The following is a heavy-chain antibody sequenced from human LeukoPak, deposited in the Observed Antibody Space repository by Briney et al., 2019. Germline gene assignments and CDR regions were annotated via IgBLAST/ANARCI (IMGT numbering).Heavy chain of an antibody. CDR3: ARDPGPYFSGWYGGDDY. V-gene: IGHV3-21*01. J-gene: IGHJ4*02. D-gene: IGHD6-19*01. CDR2: ISSSSSYI. Sequence: PGGSLRLSCAASGFTFSSYSMNWVRQAPGKGLEWVSSISSSSSYIYYADSVKGRFTISRDNAKNSLYPQMNSLRAEDTAVYYCARDPGPYFSGWYGGDDYWGQGTLVTVSS. CDR1: GFTFSSYS.